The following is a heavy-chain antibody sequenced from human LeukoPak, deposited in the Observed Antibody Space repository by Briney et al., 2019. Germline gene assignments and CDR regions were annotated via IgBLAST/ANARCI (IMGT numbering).Heavy chain of an antibody. D-gene: IGHD6-19*01. Sequence: GGSLRLSCAASGFTFSSYSMNWVHQAPGKGLAWVSSISSGSSYIYYADSVEGRFTISRDNAKNSLYLQMNSLRAEDTAVYYCASDSSGWYQYFQHWGQGTLVTVSS. J-gene: IGHJ1*01. CDR1: GFTFSSYS. CDR2: ISSGSSYI. V-gene: IGHV3-21*01. CDR3: ASDSSGWYQYFQH.